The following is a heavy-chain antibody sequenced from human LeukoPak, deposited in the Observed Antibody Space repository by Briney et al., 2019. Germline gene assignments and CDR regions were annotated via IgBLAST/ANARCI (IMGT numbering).Heavy chain of an antibody. V-gene: IGHV4-39*01. CDR2: IYYSGNT. J-gene: IGHJ3*02. D-gene: IGHD3-3*01. CDR1: GGSVSTSSYF. CDR3: ARQDYDFWSGSPMLAFGI. Sequence: KPSETLSLTCTVSGGSVSTSSYFWGWIRQPPGRGLEWIASIYYSGNTYYNPSLKTRVTISEDTSKNQFSLKVASVTAADTAVYYCARQDYDFWSGSPMLAFGIWGQGTMVTVSS.